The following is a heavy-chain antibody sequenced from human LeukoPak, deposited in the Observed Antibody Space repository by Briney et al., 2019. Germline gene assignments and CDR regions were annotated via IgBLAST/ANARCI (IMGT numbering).Heavy chain of an antibody. CDR3: ARRGYYDSSGYSFGH. J-gene: IGHJ4*02. D-gene: IGHD3-22*01. V-gene: IGHV3-11*01. CDR1: GFTFSDYY. Sequence: GRSLRLSCAASGFTFSDYYMSWIRQAPGKGLEWVSYISSSGSTIYYADSVKGRFTISRDNAKNSLYLQMNSLRAEDTAVYYCARRGYYDSSGYSFGHWGQGTLVTVSS. CDR2: ISSSGSTI.